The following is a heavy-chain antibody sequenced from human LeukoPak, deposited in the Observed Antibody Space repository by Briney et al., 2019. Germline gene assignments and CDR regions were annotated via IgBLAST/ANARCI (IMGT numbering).Heavy chain of an antibody. Sequence: QPGRSLRLSCAASGFTFSSYGMHWVRQAPGKGLEWVASINHNGNVNYYVDSVKGRLTISRDNAKNSLYLQMSNLRAEDTAVYFCARGGGLDVWGQGATVTVSS. J-gene: IGHJ6*02. CDR2: INHNGNVN. CDR1: GFTFSSYG. CDR3: ARGGGLDV. D-gene: IGHD3-16*01. V-gene: IGHV3-7*03.